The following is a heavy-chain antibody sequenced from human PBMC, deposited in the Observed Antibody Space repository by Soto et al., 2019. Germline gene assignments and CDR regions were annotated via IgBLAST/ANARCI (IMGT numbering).Heavy chain of an antibody. CDR3: ASQSPAASRSLFYMDV. D-gene: IGHD6-13*01. V-gene: IGHV4-39*01. Sequence: SETLSLTCTASGGSISSSSYYWGWIRQPPGKGLEWIGSIYYSGSTYYNPSLKSRVTISVDTSKNQFSLKLSSVTAADTAVYYCASQSPAASRSLFYMDVWGKGTKVTVSS. CDR2: IYYSGST. CDR1: GGSISSSSYY. J-gene: IGHJ6*03.